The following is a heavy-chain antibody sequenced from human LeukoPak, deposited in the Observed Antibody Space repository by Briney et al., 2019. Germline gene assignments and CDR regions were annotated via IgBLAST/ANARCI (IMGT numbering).Heavy chain of an antibody. CDR3: ARHHHCSSTSCSKYYYYYMDV. J-gene: IGHJ6*03. D-gene: IGHD2-2*01. V-gene: IGHV1-69*05. CDR1: GGTFSSYA. Sequence: SVKVSCKASGGTFSSYAISWVRQAPGQGLEWMGGIIPIFGTANYAQKFQGRVTITTDESTSTAYMGLSSLRSEDTAVYYCARHHHCSSTSCSKYYYYYMDVWGKGTTVTVSS. CDR2: IIPIFGTA.